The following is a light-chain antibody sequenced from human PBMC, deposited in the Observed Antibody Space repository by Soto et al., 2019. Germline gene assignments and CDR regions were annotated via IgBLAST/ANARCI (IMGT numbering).Light chain of an antibody. V-gene: IGKV3-15*01. J-gene: IGKJ5*01. Sequence: IVMTQSPATLSVSPGERATLSCRASQNIYSNVAWYQQIPGQAPRLLIYRASTRATGIPARFSGSGSGTDFTFTISSLQPEDIATYYCQQYENLPITFGQGTRLEI. CDR1: QNIYSN. CDR2: RAS. CDR3: QQYENLPIT.